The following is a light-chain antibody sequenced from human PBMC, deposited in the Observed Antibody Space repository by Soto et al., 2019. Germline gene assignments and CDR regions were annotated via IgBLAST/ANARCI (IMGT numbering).Light chain of an antibody. Sequence: DIQMTQSPSSLSASVGDRVTITCRASQTISGYLNWYQQKPGKAPELLIYAASYLGNGVPSRFSGSGSGTDFTLTISSLQPEDFATYYCQQANSFPITFGQGTRLEIK. CDR2: AAS. J-gene: IGKJ5*01. V-gene: IGKV1-39*01. CDR1: QTISGY. CDR3: QQANSFPIT.